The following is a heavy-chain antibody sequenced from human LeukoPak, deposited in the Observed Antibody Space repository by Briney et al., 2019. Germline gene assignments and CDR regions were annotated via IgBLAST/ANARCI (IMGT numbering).Heavy chain of an antibody. V-gene: IGHV3-23*01. CDR1: GFTFSSYA. Sequence: PGGSLRLPCAASGFTFSSYAMSWVRQAPGKGLEWLSAISGSGGSTYYADSVKGRFTISRDNSKKTLYLQMNSQRAEDTAVYYCAKHIAARPLYFDEGGQGTLGTVSS. CDR3: AKHIAARPLYFDE. D-gene: IGHD6-6*01. J-gene: IGHJ4*02. CDR2: ISGSGGST.